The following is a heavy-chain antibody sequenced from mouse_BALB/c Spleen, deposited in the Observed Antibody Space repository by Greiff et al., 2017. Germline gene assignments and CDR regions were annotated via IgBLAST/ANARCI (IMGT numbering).Heavy chain of an antibody. D-gene: IGHD2-1*01. V-gene: IGHV5-17*02. J-gene: IGHJ2*01. Sequence: EVKLMESGGGLVQPGGSRKLSCAASGFTFSSFGMHWVRQAPEKGLEWVAYISSGSSTIYYADTVKGRFTISRDNPKNTLFLQMTSLRSEDTAMYYCARRGDGNYPYYFDYWGQGTTLTVSS. CDR2: ISSGSSTI. CDR1: GFTFSSFG. CDR3: ARRGDGNYPYYFDY.